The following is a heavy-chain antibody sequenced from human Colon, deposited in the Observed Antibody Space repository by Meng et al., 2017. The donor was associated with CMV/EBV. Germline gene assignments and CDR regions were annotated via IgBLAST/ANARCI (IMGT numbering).Heavy chain of an antibody. Sequence: SETLSLTCRVSGGAISSTDYYWGWIRQPPGKGLEWIGGIRDSANTYRNPSPKSRVTMSVDTSKNQFSLKLSSVTAADTAVYYCARVWGRGGLTNGLDVWGQGTTVTVSS. V-gene: IGHV4-39*07. J-gene: IGHJ6*02. CDR1: GGAISSTDYY. CDR3: ARVWGRGGLTNGLDV. CDR2: IRDSANT. D-gene: IGHD3-16*01.